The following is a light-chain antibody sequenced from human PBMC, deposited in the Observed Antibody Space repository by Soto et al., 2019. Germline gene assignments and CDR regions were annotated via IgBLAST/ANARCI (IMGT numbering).Light chain of an antibody. CDR2: DVS. J-gene: IGLJ6*01. Sequence: QSVLTQPRSVSGSPGQSVTISCTGTSSDVGGYNYVSWYQQHPGKAPKLMIYDVSKRPSGVPDRFSGSKSGNTASLTISGLQAEDEADYYCSSYSSGSTLGVFGTGTKVTVL. CDR3: SSYSSGSTLGV. CDR1: SSDVGGYNY. V-gene: IGLV2-11*01.